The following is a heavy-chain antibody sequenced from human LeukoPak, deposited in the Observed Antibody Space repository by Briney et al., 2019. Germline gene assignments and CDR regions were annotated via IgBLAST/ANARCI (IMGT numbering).Heavy chain of an antibody. D-gene: IGHD3-3*01. CDR1: GYTFTSYG. V-gene: IGHV1-18*01. J-gene: IGHJ4*02. CDR3: ARSPLLEIFGVALTDYYFDY. Sequence: ASVKVSCKASGYTFTSYGISWVRQAPGQGLEWMGWISAYNGNTNYAQKLQGRVTMTTDTSTSTAYMELRSLRSDDTAVYYCARSPLLEIFGVALTDYYFDYWGQGTLATVSS. CDR2: ISAYNGNT.